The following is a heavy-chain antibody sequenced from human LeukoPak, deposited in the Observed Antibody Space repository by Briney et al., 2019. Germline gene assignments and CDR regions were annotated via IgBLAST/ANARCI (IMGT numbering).Heavy chain of an antibody. J-gene: IGHJ4*02. CDR1: GFTFDDYA. CDR3: ARETHSSGWSQSDY. Sequence: GGSLRLSCAASGFTFDDYAMHWVRQAPGKGLEWVSGISWNSGSIGYADSVKGRFTISRDNAKNSLYLQMNSLRAEDTAVYYCARETHSSGWSQSDYWGQGTLVTVSS. V-gene: IGHV3-9*01. CDR2: ISWNSGSI. D-gene: IGHD6-19*01.